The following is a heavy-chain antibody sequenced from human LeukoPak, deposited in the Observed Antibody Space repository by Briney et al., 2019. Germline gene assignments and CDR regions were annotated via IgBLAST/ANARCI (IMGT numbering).Heavy chain of an antibody. V-gene: IGHV3-48*02. CDR1: GLTFSIYS. CDR3: ARDSATIGVYWYFDL. J-gene: IGHJ2*01. Sequence: PGGSLRLSCAASGLTFSIYSMNWLRQAPGKGLEWVSYISPSSSTVYYADSVKGRFTISRDNAKNSLYLEMNSLRDEDTAVYYCARDSATIGVYWYFDLWGRGTLVIVSS. CDR2: ISPSSSTV. D-gene: IGHD5-12*01.